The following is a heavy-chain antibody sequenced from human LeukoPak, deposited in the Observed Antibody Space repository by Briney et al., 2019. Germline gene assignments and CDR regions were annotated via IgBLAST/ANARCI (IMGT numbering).Heavy chain of an antibody. D-gene: IGHD2-2*01. CDR3: ARAVGRTCCWLES. Sequence: GESLKISCKGSGYSFTSYWIGWVRQMPGKGLDWMGYIYPGDSDTRYSPSFQGQVTISADKSISTAYLQWSRLKASDTAMSYCARAVGRTCCWLESWGQGTLVTASS. CDR1: GYSFTSYW. V-gene: IGHV5-51*01. CDR2: IYPGDSDT. J-gene: IGHJ4*02.